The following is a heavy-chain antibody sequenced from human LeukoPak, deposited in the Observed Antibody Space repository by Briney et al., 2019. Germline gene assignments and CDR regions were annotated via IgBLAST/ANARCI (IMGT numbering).Heavy chain of an antibody. D-gene: IGHD3-3*01. CDR1: GFTFSSYS. CDR2: ISSSSYI. J-gene: IGHJ3*02. Sequence: GGSLRLSCAASGFTFSSYSMNWVRQAPGKGLEWVSSISSSSYIYYADSVKGRFTISRDNAKNSLYLQMNSLRAEGTAVYYCAREDGRGYDFWSGYSSAFDIWGQGTMVTVSS. V-gene: IGHV3-21*01. CDR3: AREDGRGYDFWSGYSSAFDI.